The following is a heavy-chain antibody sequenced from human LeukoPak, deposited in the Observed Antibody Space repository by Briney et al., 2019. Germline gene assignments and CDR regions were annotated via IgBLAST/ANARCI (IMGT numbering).Heavy chain of an antibody. V-gene: IGHV4-59*02. D-gene: IGHD2-2*01. Sequence: SETLSLTCTLSGASVSSYYWSSIRQPPGKGLEWIGYISYSGTTNYNPSLKSRVTISVDTSKNQFSLKLSSVTAADTAVYYCARAVRGCRTSTCGIYLYYMVVWVKGTTVTVS. J-gene: IGHJ6*03. CDR3: ARAVRGCRTSTCGIYLYYMVV. CDR1: GASVSSYY. CDR2: ISYSGTT.